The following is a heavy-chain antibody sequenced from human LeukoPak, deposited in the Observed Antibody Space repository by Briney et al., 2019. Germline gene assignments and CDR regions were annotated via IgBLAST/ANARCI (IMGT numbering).Heavy chain of an antibody. CDR1: GGTFSSYA. CDR3: ARGAAVHYDSSLQLPVFDY. J-gene: IGHJ4*02. V-gene: IGHV1-69*05. CDR2: IIPIFGTA. D-gene: IGHD3-22*01. Sequence: SVKVSCKTSGGTFSSYAISWVRQAPGQGLEWMGGIIPIFGTANYAQKFQGRVTITTDESTSTAYMELSSLRPEDTAVYYCARGAAVHYDSSLQLPVFDYWGQGTLVTVSS.